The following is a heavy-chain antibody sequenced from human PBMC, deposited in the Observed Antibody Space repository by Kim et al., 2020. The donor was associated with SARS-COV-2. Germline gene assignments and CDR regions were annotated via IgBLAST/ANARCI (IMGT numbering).Heavy chain of an antibody. V-gene: IGHV4-4*07. D-gene: IGHD1-1*01. CDR2: ISSSEST. J-gene: IGHJ4*02. Sequence: SETLSLTCTVSGAYVSSYYWSWIRQPAGKALEWIGRISSSESTTYNPSLKSRVTMSIDTSKNHFSLKLTSVTAADTALYYCAGAYTQLWFDYWGQGALVTVSS. CDR3: AGAYTQLWFDY. CDR1: GAYVSSYY.